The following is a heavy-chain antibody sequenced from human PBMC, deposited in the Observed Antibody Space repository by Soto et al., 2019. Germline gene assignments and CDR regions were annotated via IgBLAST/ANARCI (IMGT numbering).Heavy chain of an antibody. CDR2: IKQDGSEK. CDR1: GFTFSSYW. J-gene: IGHJ3*02. D-gene: IGHD3-3*01. Sequence: PGGSLRLSCAASGFTFSSYWMSWVRQAPGKGLEWVANIKQDGSEKYYVDSVKGRFTISRDNAKNSLYLQMNSLRAEDTAVYYCARDRTGGYYDFWSGYPDAFDIWGQGRMVTVSS. V-gene: IGHV3-7*03. CDR3: ARDRTGGYYDFWSGYPDAFDI.